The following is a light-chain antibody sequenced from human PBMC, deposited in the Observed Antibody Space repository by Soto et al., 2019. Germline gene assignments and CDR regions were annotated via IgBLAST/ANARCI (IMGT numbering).Light chain of an antibody. J-gene: IGKJ2*01. CDR2: DGY. V-gene: IGKV1-5*01. CDR1: QTXXNK. CDR3: QQYDTYFRYT. Sequence: DIQMTQSPSXLXASVGXRVTITXRASQTXXNKLAWYQXKPGKAPKLLIYDGYTLESGVPSRFSGSGSGTEFTLTIGSLQPDDFANYYCQQYDTYFRYTFGQGTKLDIK.